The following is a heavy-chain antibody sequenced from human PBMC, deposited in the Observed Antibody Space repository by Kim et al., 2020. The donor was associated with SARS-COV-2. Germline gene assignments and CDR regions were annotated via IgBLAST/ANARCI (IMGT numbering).Heavy chain of an antibody. CDR3: ARGSDIVLVI. V-gene: IGHV4-59*09. J-gene: IGHJ3*02. D-gene: IGHD2-8*02. CDR2: ST. Sequence: STNYNPSLKSRVTISVATSKNQFSLKLSSVTAADTAVYYCARGSDIVLVIWGQGTMVTVSS.